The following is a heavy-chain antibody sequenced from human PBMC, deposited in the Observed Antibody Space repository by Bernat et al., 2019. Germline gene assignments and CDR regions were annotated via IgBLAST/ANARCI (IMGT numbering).Heavy chain of an antibody. CDR3: ARDSGFLSVDWYDAFDI. CDR1: GFTFSSYA. Sequence: QVQLVESGGGVVQLGRSLRLSCAASGFTFSSYAMHWVRQAPGKGLEWVAVISYDGSNKYYADSVKGRFTISRDNSKNTLYLQMNSLRAEDTAVYYCARDSGFLSVDWYDAFDIWGQGTMVTVSS. V-gene: IGHV3-30-3*01. J-gene: IGHJ3*02. CDR2: ISYDGSNK. D-gene: IGHD3-9*01.